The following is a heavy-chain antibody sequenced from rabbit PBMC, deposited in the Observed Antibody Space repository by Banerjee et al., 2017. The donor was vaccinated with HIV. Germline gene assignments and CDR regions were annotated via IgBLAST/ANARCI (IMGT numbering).Heavy chain of an antibody. J-gene: IGHJ4*01. Sequence: QEQLEESGGDLVKPEGSLTLTCTTSGFDFTTNSICWVRQAPGKGLEWIGCIYAGDGSTDYASWAKGRFTISKTSSTPVTLQMTSLTVADTATYFCARADYAGAGFDLWGQGTLVTVS. CDR1: GFDFTTNS. D-gene: IGHD4-2*01. V-gene: IGHV1S45*01. CDR2: IYAGDGST. CDR3: ARADYAGAGFDL.